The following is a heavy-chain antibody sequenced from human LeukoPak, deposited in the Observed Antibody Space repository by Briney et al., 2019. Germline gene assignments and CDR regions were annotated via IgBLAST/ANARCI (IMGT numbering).Heavy chain of an antibody. Sequence: SGTLSLTCAVSGGSISSNNWWSWVRQPPGKGLEWIGEIYHSGSTNYNPSLKSRVTISVDKSKNRFSLKLSSVTAADTAVYFCARDGESGVSSGPQTYYFDYWGQGTLVTVSS. CDR2: IYHSGST. V-gene: IGHV4-4*02. D-gene: IGHD6-19*01. CDR3: ARDGESGVSSGPQTYYFDY. CDR1: GGSISSNNW. J-gene: IGHJ4*02.